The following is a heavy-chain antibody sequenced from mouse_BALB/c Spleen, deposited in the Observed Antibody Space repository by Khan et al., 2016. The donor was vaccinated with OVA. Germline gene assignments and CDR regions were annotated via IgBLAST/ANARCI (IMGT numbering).Heavy chain of an antibody. J-gene: IGHJ4*01. Sequence: DLVKPGASVKLSCKASGYTFTSYWINWMKQRPGQGLEWIGRIGRGSNNAYYGDMFKGKATMTVDTSSNTAYIQLSSLPSEDSAVYFCAWESSYGNSCYAMDYWGQGTSVTVSA. CDR2: IGRGSNNA. V-gene: IGHV1S41*01. CDR3: AWESSYGNSCYAMDY. D-gene: IGHD1-1*01. CDR1: GYTFTSYW.